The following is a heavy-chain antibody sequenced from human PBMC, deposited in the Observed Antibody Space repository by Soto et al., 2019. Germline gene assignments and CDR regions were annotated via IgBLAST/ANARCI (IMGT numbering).Heavy chain of an antibody. Sequence: SETLSLTCAVYGGSFSGYYWSWIRQPPGKGLEWIGEINHSGSTNYNPSLKSRVTISVDTTKNQFSLKLSSVTAADTAVYYCARGRPAMVAYYYYYGMDVWGQGTTVTVSS. V-gene: IGHV4-34*01. D-gene: IGHD5-18*01. J-gene: IGHJ6*02. CDR1: GGSFSGYY. CDR2: INHSGST. CDR3: ARGRPAMVAYYYYYGMDV.